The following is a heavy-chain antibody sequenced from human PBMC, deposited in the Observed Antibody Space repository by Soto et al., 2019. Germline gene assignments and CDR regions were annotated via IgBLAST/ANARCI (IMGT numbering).Heavy chain of an antibody. D-gene: IGHD1-1*01. CDR3: ARGWPGTNSWATTFDY. CDR1: GGTFSSYA. V-gene: IGHV1-69*13. J-gene: IGHJ4*02. Sequence: GASVKVSCMASGGTFSSYAISWVRQAPGQGLEWMGGIIPIFGTANYAQKFQGRVTITADESTSTAYMELSSLRSEDTAVYYCARGWPGTNSWATTFDYWGQGTLVTVSS. CDR2: IIPIFGTA.